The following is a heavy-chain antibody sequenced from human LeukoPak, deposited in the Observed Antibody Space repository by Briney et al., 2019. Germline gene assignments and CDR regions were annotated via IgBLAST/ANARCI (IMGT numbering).Heavy chain of an antibody. V-gene: IGHV3-30*02. CDR2: IRYDGSNR. J-gene: IGHJ5*02. D-gene: IGHD2-8*01. Sequence: GGSLRLSCAASGFTFSNYGMHWVRQAPGKGLEWVAFIRYDGSNRYYADFVKGRFTISRDNSKNSLYLQMNSLRAEDTAVYYCARDIVQFDPWGQGTLVTVSS. CDR1: GFTFSNYG. CDR3: ARDIVQFDP.